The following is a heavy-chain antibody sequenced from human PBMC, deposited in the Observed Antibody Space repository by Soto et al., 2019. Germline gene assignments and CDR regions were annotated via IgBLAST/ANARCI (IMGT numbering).Heavy chain of an antibody. CDR3: ASWELLGIWFDP. Sequence: SETLFLTCTVSGGSISSGDYYWSWIRQPPGKGLEWIGYIYYSGSTYYNPSLKSRVTISVDTSKNQFSLKLSSVTAADTAVYYCASWELLGIWFDPWGQGTLVTVSS. CDR2: IYYSGST. CDR1: GGSISSGDYY. D-gene: IGHD1-26*01. J-gene: IGHJ5*02. V-gene: IGHV4-30-4*01.